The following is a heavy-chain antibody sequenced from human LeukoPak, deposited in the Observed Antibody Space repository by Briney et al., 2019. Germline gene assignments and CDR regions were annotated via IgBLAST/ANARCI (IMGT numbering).Heavy chain of an antibody. V-gene: IGHV3-23*01. CDR3: AQQVGYCSSGSCYFTY. CDR2: TSGNGVKT. D-gene: IGHD2-15*01. Sequence: GGSLRLSCAASGFTFYSYAMSWVRQAPGKGLEWVSVTSGNGVKTFYADSVKGRFTISRDNSKNTLSLQMNSLRAEDTAVYYCAQQVGYCSSGSCYFTYWGQGTLVTVSS. J-gene: IGHJ1*01. CDR1: GFTFYSYA.